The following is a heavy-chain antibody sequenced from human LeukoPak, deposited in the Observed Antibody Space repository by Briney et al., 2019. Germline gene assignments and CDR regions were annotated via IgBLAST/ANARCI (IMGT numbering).Heavy chain of an antibody. CDR2: INPNSGGT. CDR1: GYTFTGYY. Sequence: ASVKVSCKASGYTFTGYYMHWVRQATGQGLEWMGRINPNSGGTNYAQKFQGRVTMTRDTSISTAYMELSRLRSEDTAVYYCARDGPVDTAPPLYGMDVWGQGTTVTVSS. CDR3: ARDGPVDTAPPLYGMDV. J-gene: IGHJ6*02. D-gene: IGHD5-18*01. V-gene: IGHV1-2*06.